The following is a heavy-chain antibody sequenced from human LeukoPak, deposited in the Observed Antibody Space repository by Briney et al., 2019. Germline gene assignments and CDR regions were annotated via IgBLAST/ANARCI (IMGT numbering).Heavy chain of an antibody. CDR3: ATKRGYYYGSGSYLH. Sequence: SETLSLTCTVSVGSISNYYWSWIRQPPGKGLEWSGYIYYSGSTNYNPSLKSRVTISVDTSKNQFSLKLRSVTAADTAVYYCATKRGYYYGSGSYLHWGQGTLVTVSS. J-gene: IGHJ4*02. CDR2: IYYSGST. D-gene: IGHD3-10*01. CDR1: VGSISNYY. V-gene: IGHV4-59*01.